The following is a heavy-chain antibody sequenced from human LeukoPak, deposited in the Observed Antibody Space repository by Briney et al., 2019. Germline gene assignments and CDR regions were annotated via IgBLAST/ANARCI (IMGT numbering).Heavy chain of an antibody. CDR1: GFTFSSYS. J-gene: IGHJ4*02. V-gene: IGHV3-48*04. CDR3: ARGAAYCGGDCYLPYFDY. D-gene: IGHD2-21*02. CDR2: ISSSSSTI. Sequence: GGSLRLSCAASGFTFSSYSMNWVRQAPGKGLEWVSYISSSSSTIYYADSVKGRFTISRDNAKNSLYLQMNSLRAEDTAVYYCARGAAYCGGDCYLPYFDYWGQGTLVTVSS.